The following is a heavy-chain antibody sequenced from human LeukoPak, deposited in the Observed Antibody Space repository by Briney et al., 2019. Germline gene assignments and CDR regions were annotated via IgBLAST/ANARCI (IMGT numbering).Heavy chain of an antibody. CDR1: GGSISSYY. V-gene: IGHV4-59*01. CDR3: ARDGLYGDYPNWFDP. D-gene: IGHD4-17*01. Sequence: SSETLSLTCTVSGGSISSYYWSWIRQPPGKGLEWIGYIYHSGSTNYNPSLKSRVTISVDTSKNQFSLKLSSVTAADTAVYYCARDGLYGDYPNWFDPWGQGTLVTVSS. CDR2: IYHSGST. J-gene: IGHJ5*02.